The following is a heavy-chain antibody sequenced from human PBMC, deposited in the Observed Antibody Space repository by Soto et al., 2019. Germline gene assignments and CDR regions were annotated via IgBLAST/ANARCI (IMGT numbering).Heavy chain of an antibody. Sequence: GESLKISCAASGFTFSTYAMHWVRQAPGKGLEWVAVIAYDGSNIHYADSVKGRFTISRDNSKNTLYLQMNSLRAEDTAVYYCAGDGGNWKSALDYWGQGTLVTVSP. J-gene: IGHJ4*02. CDR2: IAYDGSNI. CDR3: AGDGGNWKSALDY. V-gene: IGHV3-30*14. D-gene: IGHD1-1*01. CDR1: GFTFSTYA.